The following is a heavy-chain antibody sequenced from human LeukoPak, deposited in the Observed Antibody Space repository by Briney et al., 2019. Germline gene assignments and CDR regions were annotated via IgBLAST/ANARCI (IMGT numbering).Heavy chain of an antibody. CDR3: ARDMDYDSSGYLPDDAFDI. V-gene: IGHV3-30-3*01. Sequence: GGSLRLSCAASGFTFSSYAMHWVRQAPGKGLEWVAVISYDGSNKYYAGSVKGRFTISRDNSKNTLYLQMNSLRAEDTAVYYCARDMDYDSSGYLPDDAFDIWGQGTMVTVSS. CDR1: GFTFSSYA. J-gene: IGHJ3*02. CDR2: ISYDGSNK. D-gene: IGHD3-22*01.